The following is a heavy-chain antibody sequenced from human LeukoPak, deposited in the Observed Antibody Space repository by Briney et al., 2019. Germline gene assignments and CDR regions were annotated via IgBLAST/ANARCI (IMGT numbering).Heavy chain of an antibody. CDR2: ISGRGANT. Sequence: GGSLRLSCAASAFTFSNYAMSWVRQAPAKGLEWVSGISGRGANTYYADSVKGRFTISRDNSKNTLYMQMNSLRAEDTAVYYCAKAVVIVPTATPFDYWGQGTLVTVSS. D-gene: IGHD2-2*01. CDR1: AFTFSNYA. J-gene: IGHJ4*02. V-gene: IGHV3-23*01. CDR3: AKAVVIVPTATPFDY.